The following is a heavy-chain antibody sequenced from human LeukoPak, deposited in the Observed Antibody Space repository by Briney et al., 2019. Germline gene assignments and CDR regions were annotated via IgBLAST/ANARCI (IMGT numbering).Heavy chain of an antibody. V-gene: IGHV3-30*02. D-gene: IGHD3-22*01. CDR2: IRYDGSNK. CDR1: GFTFSSYG. CDR3: AKTRSLSLSGSFDY. Sequence: AGGSLRLSCAASGFTFSSYGMHWVRQAPGKGLEWVAFIRYDGSNKYYADSVKGRFTISRDNSKNTLYLQMNSLRAEDTAVYYCAKTRSLSLSGSFDYWGQGTLVTVSS. J-gene: IGHJ4*02.